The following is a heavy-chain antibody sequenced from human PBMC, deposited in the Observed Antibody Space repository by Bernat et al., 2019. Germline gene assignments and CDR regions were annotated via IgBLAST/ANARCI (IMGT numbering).Heavy chain of an antibody. Sequence: EVQLVESGGGLVQPGGSLKLSCAASGFTFSTHWMSWVRQAPGKGLEWVANIKQDGSEKYYVDSVKGRFTISRDNAKNSLYLQMYSLRAEDTAVYYCARVSGVARLLWGDAFDIWGQGTMVTVSS. CDR1: GFTFSTHW. J-gene: IGHJ3*02. CDR3: ARVSGVARLLWGDAFDI. D-gene: IGHD3-10*01. CDR2: IKQDGSEK. V-gene: IGHV3-7*03.